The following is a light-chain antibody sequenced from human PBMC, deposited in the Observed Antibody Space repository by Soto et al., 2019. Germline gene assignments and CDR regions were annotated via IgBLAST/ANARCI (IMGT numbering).Light chain of an antibody. J-gene: IGKJ4*01. CDR1: QSLSTY. CDR3: QHRDSWPLT. Sequence: EIVLTQSPATLSLSPGERATLSCRASQSLSTYLAWYQQKPGQAPRLLIYDASNRATGIPARFSGSGSGTDFTLTVSSLEPEDFAVYYCQHRDSWPLTFGGGTKVEIK. CDR2: DAS. V-gene: IGKV3-11*01.